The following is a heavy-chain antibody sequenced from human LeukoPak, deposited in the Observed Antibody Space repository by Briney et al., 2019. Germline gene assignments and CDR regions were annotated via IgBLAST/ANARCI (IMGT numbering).Heavy chain of an antibody. V-gene: IGHV3-11*04. Sequence: GGSLRLSCAASGFTFSDYYMSWIRQAPGKGLEWVSYISSSGSTIYYADSVKGRFTISRDDAKNSLYLQMNSLRAEDTAVYYCARAGWIQLWLPDYWGQGTLVTVSS. J-gene: IGHJ4*02. CDR3: ARAGWIQLWLPDY. CDR1: GFTFSDYY. D-gene: IGHD5-18*01. CDR2: ISSSGSTI.